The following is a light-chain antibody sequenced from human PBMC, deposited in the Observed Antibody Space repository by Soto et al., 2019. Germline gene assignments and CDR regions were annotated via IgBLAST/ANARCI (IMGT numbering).Light chain of an antibody. CDR2: AAS. J-gene: IGKJ4*01. V-gene: IGKV1-39*01. CDR3: QQSYSSWAT. Sequence: IQMTQSPSSLSASVGDRVNITCRASQSINDYLNWYQQKPGTAPRLLIYAASNLQSGVPSRFSGSGAGTDFTLTINSLQPEDSASYCCQQSYSSWATFGGGTKVEIQ. CDR1: QSINDY.